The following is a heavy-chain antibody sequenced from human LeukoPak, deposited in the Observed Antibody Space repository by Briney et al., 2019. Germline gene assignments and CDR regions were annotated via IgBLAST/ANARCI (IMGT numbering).Heavy chain of an antibody. J-gene: IGHJ6*02. CDR1: GFTFSSYW. CDR3: AKAASSSWPSYYYGMDV. CDR2: ISYDGGDP. V-gene: IGHV3-74*01. Sequence: GGSLRLSCAASGFTFSSYWMHWVRQAPGKGLVWVSRISYDGGDPSYADSVKGRFTISRDNAKNTLYLQMNSLTAEDTAVYYCAKAASSSWPSYYYGMDVWGQGTTVTVSS. D-gene: IGHD6-13*01.